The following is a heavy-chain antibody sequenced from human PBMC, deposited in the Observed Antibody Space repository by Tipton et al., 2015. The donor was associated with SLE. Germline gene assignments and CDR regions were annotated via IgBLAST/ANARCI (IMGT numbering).Heavy chain of an antibody. D-gene: IGHD3-10*01. J-gene: IGHJ6*02. V-gene: IGHV4-38-2*02. CDR1: GYSISSGFC. CDR3: ARDPPSSYYYGMDV. CDR2: IYGSGNS. Sequence: TLSLTCAVSGYSISSGFCWGWIRQPPGKGLEWIGCIYGSGNSYYNPSHRSRVTISVDTSKNQFSLKLSSVTAADTAVYYCARDPPSSYYYGMDVWGQGATVTVTS.